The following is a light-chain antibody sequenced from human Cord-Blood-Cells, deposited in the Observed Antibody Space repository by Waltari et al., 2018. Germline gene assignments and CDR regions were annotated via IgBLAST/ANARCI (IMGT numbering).Light chain of an antibody. V-gene: IGKV4-1*01. CDR2: WAS. CDR3: QQYYSTPYT. J-gene: IGKJ2*01. CDR1: KSVLYSSNNQNY. Sequence: DIVMTQPPDSLAVSLGERATINCKSSKSVLYSSNNQNYLAWYQQKPGQPPKLLIYWASTRESGVPDRFSGSGSGTDFTLTISSLQAEDVAVYYCQQYYSTPYTFGQGTKLEIK.